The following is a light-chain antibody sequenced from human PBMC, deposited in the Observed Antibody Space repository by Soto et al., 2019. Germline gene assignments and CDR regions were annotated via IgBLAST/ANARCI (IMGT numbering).Light chain of an antibody. V-gene: IGKV1-12*01. J-gene: IGKJ2*01. CDR1: HVISSW. CDR3: QQTNNLPYT. Sequence: DIQMTQSPSSVSASVGDRVTITCRASHVISSWLAWYQQKPGKAPKLLIYAASRLQSGVPSRFGGSESGADFTLTISSLQPEDVATYYCQQTNNLPYTFGQGTKLEIK. CDR2: AAS.